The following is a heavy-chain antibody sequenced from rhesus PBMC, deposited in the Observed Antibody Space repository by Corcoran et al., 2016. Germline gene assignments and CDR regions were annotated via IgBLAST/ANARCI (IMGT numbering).Heavy chain of an antibody. D-gene: IGHD3-22*01. CDR3: AKDLRVIHSFDY. CDR1: GYNFTSDW. V-gene: IGHV5-20*01. CDR2: IVPSDSET. Sequence: EVQLVQSGAEVKRPGESLKISCKTSGYNFTSDWITWVRHMPGKGREWMGAIVPSDSETRYNPSFQGQVTISADKSISTAYLQWSRLKASDTATYYCAKDLRVIHSFDYWGQGVLVTVSS. J-gene: IGHJ4*01.